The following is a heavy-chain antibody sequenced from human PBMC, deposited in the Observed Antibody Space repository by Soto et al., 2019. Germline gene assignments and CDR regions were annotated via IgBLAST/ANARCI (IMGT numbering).Heavy chain of an antibody. CDR1: GDSISAYS. V-gene: IGHV4-59*12. Sequence: SETLSLTCTVSGDSISAYSWSWVRQPPGKGLEWIGNIHYNGNTKYNPSLKSRVSMSVDMSKNQFSLKLSSVTAADTAVYYCARVPDRWGQGTLVTVSS. J-gene: IGHJ5*02. CDR3: ARVPDR. CDR2: IHYNGNT. D-gene: IGHD2-2*01.